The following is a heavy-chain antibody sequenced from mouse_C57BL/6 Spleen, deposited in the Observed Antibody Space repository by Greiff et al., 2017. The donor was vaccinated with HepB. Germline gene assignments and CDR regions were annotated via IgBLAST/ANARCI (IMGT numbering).Heavy chain of an antibody. Sequence: VQLKESGPELVKPGASVKISCKASGYAFSSSWMNWVKQRPGKGLEWIGRIYPGDGDTNYNGKFKGKATLTADKSSSTAYMQLSSLTSEDSAVYFCARSTMAYYFDYWGQGTTLTVSS. CDR3: ARSTMAYYFDY. J-gene: IGHJ2*01. CDR2: IYPGDGDT. D-gene: IGHD2-1*01. V-gene: IGHV1-82*01. CDR1: GYAFSSSW.